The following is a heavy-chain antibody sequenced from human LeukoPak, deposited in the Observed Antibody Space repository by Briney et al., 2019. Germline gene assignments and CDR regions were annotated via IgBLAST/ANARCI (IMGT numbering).Heavy chain of an antibody. CDR2: INHSGST. Sequence: SETLSLTCAVYGGSFSGYYWSWIRQPPGKGLEWIGEINHSGSTNYNPSLKSRVTMSVDTSKNQFSLKLNSVTAADTAVYYCARGYRYYDYWGQGTLVTVSS. D-gene: IGHD5-18*01. V-gene: IGHV4-34*01. J-gene: IGHJ4*02. CDR1: GGSFSGYY. CDR3: ARGYRYYDY.